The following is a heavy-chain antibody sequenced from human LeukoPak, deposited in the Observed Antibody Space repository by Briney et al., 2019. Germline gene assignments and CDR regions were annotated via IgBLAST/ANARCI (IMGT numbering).Heavy chain of an antibody. J-gene: IGHJ4*02. CDR2: ITGGGDGT. V-gene: IGHV3-23*01. CDR1: GFTFNNYA. CDR3: ARDAYAVADY. D-gene: IGHD4-17*01. Sequence: GGSLRLSCATSGFTFNNYAMTWVRQAPGKGLEWVSHITGGGDGTYYADSVKGRFTISRDNSKNTMYLQMNSLRAEDTAVYYCARDAYAVADYWGQGTLVTVSS.